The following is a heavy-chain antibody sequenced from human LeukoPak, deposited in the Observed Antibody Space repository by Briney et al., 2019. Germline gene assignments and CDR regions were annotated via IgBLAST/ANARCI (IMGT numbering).Heavy chain of an antibody. CDR3: ARRFYYAMDV. Sequence: GASVKVSCKASGYSFTGYFMQWVRQAPVQGLEWMGWINPNSGDTNYAQKFQGRVTMTRDTSISTAYMELSRLRSDDAAVYYCARRFYYAMDVWGQGTTVTVSS. CDR2: INPNSGDT. V-gene: IGHV1-2*02. CDR1: GYSFTGYF. J-gene: IGHJ6*02. D-gene: IGHD3-16*01.